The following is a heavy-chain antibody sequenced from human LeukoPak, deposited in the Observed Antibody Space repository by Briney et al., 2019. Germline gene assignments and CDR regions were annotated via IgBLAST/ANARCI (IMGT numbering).Heavy chain of an antibody. CDR1: GFTVSSNY. D-gene: IGHD5-12*01. V-gene: IGHV3-53*04. J-gene: IGHJ6*02. CDR2: IYSGGST. Sequence: PGGSLRLSCAASGFTVSSNYMSWVRQAPGKGLEWVSVIYSGGSTYYADSVKGRFTISRHNSKNTPYLQMNSLRAEDTAVYYCARGGYSGYDFLPDYYYGMDVWGQGTTVTVSS. CDR3: ARGGYSGYDFLPDYYYGMDV.